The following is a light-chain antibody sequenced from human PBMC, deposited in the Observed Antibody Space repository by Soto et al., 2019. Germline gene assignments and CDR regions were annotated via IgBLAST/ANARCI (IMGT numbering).Light chain of an antibody. Sequence: QPVLTQPPSASGTPGQRVTISCSGSSSNIGSNYVYWYQQLPGTAPKLLIYRNNQRPSGVPDRFSGSKSGASASLAISGLRSEDEVDNYCFAWDDSLSGHVFGPGTKVTVL. CDR3: FAWDDSLSGHV. J-gene: IGLJ1*01. CDR1: SSNIGSNY. CDR2: RNN. V-gene: IGLV1-47*01.